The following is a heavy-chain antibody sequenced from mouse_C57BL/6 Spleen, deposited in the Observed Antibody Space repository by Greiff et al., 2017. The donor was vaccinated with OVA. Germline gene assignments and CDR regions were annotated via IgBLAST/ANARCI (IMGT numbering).Heavy chain of an antibody. Sequence: QVQLQQSGAELVRPGASVKLSCKASGYTFTSSGISWVKQRPGQGLEWIGEIYPRSGNTSYNEKFKGKATLTADKSYSPAYMELRSLTSEDSAVYFCARPLSSYGYWGQGTTLSASS. CDR3: ARPLSSYGY. J-gene: IGHJ2*01. V-gene: IGHV1-81*01. CDR1: GYTFTSSG. D-gene: IGHD1-1*01. CDR2: IYPRSGNT.